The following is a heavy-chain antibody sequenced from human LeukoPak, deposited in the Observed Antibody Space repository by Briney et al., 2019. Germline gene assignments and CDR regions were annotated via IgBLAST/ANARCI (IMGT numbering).Heavy chain of an antibody. J-gene: IGHJ3*02. D-gene: IGHD4/OR15-4a*01. CDR3: ARHRLGATRSFEI. CDR2: VNDSGIT. Sequence: SETLSLTCAAYSGSFSGYYWSWIRQPPGKGLEWIGEVNDSGITNCNRSRKSRVTISVDTAKNHFSLKLSSVTAADTAVYYCARHRLGATRSFEIWGQGTMVTVSS. V-gene: IGHV4-34*01. CDR1: SGSFSGYY.